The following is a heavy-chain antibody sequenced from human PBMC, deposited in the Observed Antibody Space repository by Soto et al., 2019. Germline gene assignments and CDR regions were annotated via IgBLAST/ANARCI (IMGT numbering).Heavy chain of an antibody. CDR1: GDSVSSNGAS. Sequence: SQTLSLTCAISGDSVSSNGASWNWIRQSPSRGLQWLGRTYYRSKWNNDYAVSVKSRITINPDTSKNQFSMRLSSVTAADTAVYYCRGYSDYDSYGIDVWGQGTTVTVSS. V-gene: IGHV6-1*01. J-gene: IGHJ6*02. D-gene: IGHD5-12*01. CDR3: RGYSDYDSYGIDV. CDR2: TYYRSKWNN.